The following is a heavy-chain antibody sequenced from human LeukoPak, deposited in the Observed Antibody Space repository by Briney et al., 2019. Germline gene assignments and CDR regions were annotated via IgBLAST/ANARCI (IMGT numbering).Heavy chain of an antibody. J-gene: IGHJ4*02. Sequence: GGSLRLSCIGSGFNFSAYWMSWVRQAPGKGLEWLATIRQDGSQKYYVDSVKGRFTISRDNAKNSLYLQTNSLRAEDTAVYYCARESGSVTSEVDFDYWGQGTLVTVSS. CDR2: IRQDGSQK. D-gene: IGHD4-17*01. CDR1: GFNFSAYW. CDR3: ARESGSVTSEVDFDY. V-gene: IGHV3-7*01.